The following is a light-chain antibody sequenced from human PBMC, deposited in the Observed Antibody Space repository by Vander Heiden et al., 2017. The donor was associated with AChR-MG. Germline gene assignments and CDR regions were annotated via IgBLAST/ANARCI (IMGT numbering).Light chain of an antibody. CDR3: QQSSSTLWT. V-gene: IGKV1-39*01. CDR2: AAS. Sequence: DIQMTQSPSSLSASVGDRVTITCRASQSISNYLNWYQQKPGKAPKLLLYAASHLQSGVPPRFSGSGSGTDFTLTIISLQPEDFATYYCQQSSSTLWTFGQGTNVEIK. CDR1: QSISNY. J-gene: IGKJ1*01.